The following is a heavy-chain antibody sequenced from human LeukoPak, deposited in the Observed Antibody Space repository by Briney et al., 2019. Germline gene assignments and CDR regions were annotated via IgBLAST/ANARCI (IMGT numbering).Heavy chain of an antibody. CDR3: AGVGYGSGSSDY. Sequence: SETLSLTCAVSGGSISSSNWWSWVRQPPGKGLEWIGEIYHSGSTNYNPSLKSRVTISVDKSKNQFSLKLSSVTAADTAVYYCAGVGYGSGSSDYWGQGTLVTVSS. CDR1: GGSISSSNW. CDR2: IYHSGST. J-gene: IGHJ4*02. V-gene: IGHV4-4*02. D-gene: IGHD3-10*01.